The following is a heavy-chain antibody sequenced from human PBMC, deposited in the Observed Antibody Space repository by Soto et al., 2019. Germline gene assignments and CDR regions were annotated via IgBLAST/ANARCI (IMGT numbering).Heavy chain of an antibody. V-gene: IGHV4-4*07. CDR2: IYTTGST. CDR3: AREGGYFDSSGSGVYHYHGVDV. Sequence: NLSLTCTVSGGSISTYFWSWIRQPAGGGLEWIGRIYTTGSTNYNPSLKSRVTMSLDTSRNQFSLKLSSVTAADTAVYYCAREGGYFDSSGSGVYHYHGVDVWGQGTTVTVPS. CDR1: GGSISTYF. J-gene: IGHJ6*02. D-gene: IGHD3-22*01.